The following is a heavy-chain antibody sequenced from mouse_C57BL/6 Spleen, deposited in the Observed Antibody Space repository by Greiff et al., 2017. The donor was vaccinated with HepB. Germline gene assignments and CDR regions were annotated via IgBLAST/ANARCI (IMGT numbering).Heavy chain of an antibody. Sequence: QVQLQQPGAELVKPGASVKLSCKASGYTFTSYWMQWVKQRPGQGLEWIGEIDPSDSYTNYNQKFKGKATLTVDTSSSTAYMQLSSLTSEDSAVYYCARGGQLRHGYFDYWGQGTTLTVSS. CDR1: GYTFTSYW. CDR3: ARGGQLRHGYFDY. D-gene: IGHD3-2*02. V-gene: IGHV1-50*01. J-gene: IGHJ2*01. CDR2: IDPSDSYT.